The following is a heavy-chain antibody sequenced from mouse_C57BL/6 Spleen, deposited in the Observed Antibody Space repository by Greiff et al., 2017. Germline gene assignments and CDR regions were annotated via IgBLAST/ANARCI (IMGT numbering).Heavy chain of an antibody. J-gene: IGHJ2*01. CDR1: GYTFTDYE. V-gene: IGHV1-15*01. Sequence: QVHVKQSGAELVRPGASVTLSCKASGYTFTDYEMHWVKQTPVHGLEWIGAIDPETGGTAYNQKFKGKAILTADKSSSTAYMELRSLTSEDSAVYYCTREDYYGSRNYFDYWGQGTTLTVSS. D-gene: IGHD1-1*01. CDR2: IDPETGGT. CDR3: TREDYYGSRNYFDY.